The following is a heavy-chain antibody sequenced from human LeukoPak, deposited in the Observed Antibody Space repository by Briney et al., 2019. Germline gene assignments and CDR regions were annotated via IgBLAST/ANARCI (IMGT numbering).Heavy chain of an antibody. J-gene: IGHJ3*02. CDR2: VDHTGST. CDR3: ARVAMATIGVGAFDI. CDR1: DDSITMYY. Sequence: SETLSLTCSVSDDSITMYYWTWIRQPPGKGLEWIGYVDHTGSTNFNPSLNGRVSISRDTTKNLFSLRLRSVTAADTAVYYCARVAMATIGVGAFDIWGQGTMVTVSS. D-gene: IGHD5-24*01. V-gene: IGHV4-59*01.